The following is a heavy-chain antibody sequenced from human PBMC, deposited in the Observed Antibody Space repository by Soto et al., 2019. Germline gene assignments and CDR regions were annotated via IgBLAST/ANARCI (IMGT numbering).Heavy chain of an antibody. CDR1: GDSMATGGHY. V-gene: IGHV4-31*03. D-gene: IGHD3-16*01. J-gene: IGHJ4*02. Sequence: SETLSLTCTVSGDSMATGGHYYNWIRQVPGKGLEWIGYVYYSGATHYTPSLRARATISRDTSKNQFSLRLISVTAADTALYYCARDKDLQPTVWGFWGQGIQVTVYS. CDR2: VYYSGAT. CDR3: ARDKDLQPTVWGF.